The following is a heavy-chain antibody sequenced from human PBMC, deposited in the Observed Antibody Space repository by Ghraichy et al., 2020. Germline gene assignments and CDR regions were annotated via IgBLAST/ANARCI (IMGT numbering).Heavy chain of an antibody. CDR3: ARDQRPGRPGSRYCSGGSCYGPTNWFDP. Sequence: SETLSLTCTVSGGSISSYYWSWIRQPPGKGLEWIGYIYYSGSTNYNPSLKSRVTISVDTSKNQFSLKLSSVTAADTAVYYCARDQRPGRPGSRYCSGGSCYGPTNWFDPWGQGTLVTVSS. CDR2: IYYSGST. D-gene: IGHD2-15*01. J-gene: IGHJ5*02. CDR1: GGSISSYY. V-gene: IGHV4-59*01.